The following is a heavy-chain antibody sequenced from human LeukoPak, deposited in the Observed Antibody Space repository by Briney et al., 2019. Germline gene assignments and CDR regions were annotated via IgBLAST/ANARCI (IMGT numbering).Heavy chain of an antibody. CDR3: ARDLGGSSEPNDY. Sequence: SETLSLTCTVSGYSISSGYYWGWIRQPPGKGLEWIGSIYRSGSTYYNPSLKSRVTISVDTSKNQFSLKLSSVTAADTAVYYCARDLGGSSEPNDYWGQGTLVTVSS. J-gene: IGHJ4*02. D-gene: IGHD6-6*01. CDR1: GYSISSGYY. V-gene: IGHV4-38-2*02. CDR2: IYRSGST.